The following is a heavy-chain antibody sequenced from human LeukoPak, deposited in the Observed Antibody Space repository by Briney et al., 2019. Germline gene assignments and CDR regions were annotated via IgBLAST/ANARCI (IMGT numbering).Heavy chain of an antibody. Sequence: GSLRLSCAASGFTFSSYAMIWVRQPPGKGLEWVSAISGSGGSTYYADSVKGRFTISRDNSKNTLYLQMNSLRAEDTAVYYCAKDGRSSGWAYYFDYWGQGTLVTVSS. J-gene: IGHJ4*02. CDR2: ISGSGGST. CDR1: GFTFSSYA. D-gene: IGHD6-19*01. V-gene: IGHV3-23*01. CDR3: AKDGRSSGWAYYFDY.